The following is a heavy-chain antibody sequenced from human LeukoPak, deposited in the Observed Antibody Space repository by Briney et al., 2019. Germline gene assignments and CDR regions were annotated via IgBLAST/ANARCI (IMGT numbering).Heavy chain of an antibody. D-gene: IGHD3-22*01. CDR2: ISDSGGST. J-gene: IGHJ4*02. V-gene: IGHV3-23*01. Sequence: GGSLRLSCAVSGITLGNYGMSWVRQAPGKGLEWVAGISDSGGSTNYADSVKGRFTISRDNPKNTLYLQMNSLRAEDTAVYFCAKRGVVIRVILVGFHKEAYYFDSRGQGALVTVSS. CDR3: AKRGVVIRVILVGFHKEAYYFDS. CDR1: GITLGNYG.